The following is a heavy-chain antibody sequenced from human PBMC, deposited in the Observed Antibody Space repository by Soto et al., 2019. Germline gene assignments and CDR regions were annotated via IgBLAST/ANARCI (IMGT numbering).Heavy chain of an antibody. V-gene: IGHV3-33*01. CDR3: ARVSTVTTLYYYYGMDV. J-gene: IGHJ6*02. D-gene: IGHD4-4*01. Sequence: SLRLSCAASGFTFSSYGMHWVRQAPGKGLEWVAVIWYDGSNKYYADSVKGRFTSSRDNSKNTLYLQMNSLRAEDTAVYYCARVSTVTTLYYYYGMDVWGQGTTV. CDR2: IWYDGSNK. CDR1: GFTFSSYG.